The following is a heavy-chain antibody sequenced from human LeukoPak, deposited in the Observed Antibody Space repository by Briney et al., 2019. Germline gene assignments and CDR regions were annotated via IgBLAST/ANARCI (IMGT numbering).Heavy chain of an antibody. CDR3: ANGHFGSGSYPILDY. D-gene: IGHD3-10*01. V-gene: IGHV3-23*01. CDR2: IRGGGGIT. CDR1: GYTYSSYA. Sequence: GGSLRLSCGASGYTYSSYAVSWVPRAPGKALEWVSAIRGGGGITYYADCVKGRFPISRDNSKNTLYLQMNSLRAEDTGVYYCANGHFGSGSYPILDYWGQGTLVTVSS. J-gene: IGHJ4*02.